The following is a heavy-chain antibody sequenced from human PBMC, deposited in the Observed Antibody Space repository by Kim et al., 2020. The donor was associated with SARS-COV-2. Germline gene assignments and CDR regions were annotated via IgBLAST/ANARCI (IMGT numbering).Heavy chain of an antibody. CDR1: GGSISSGGYY. CDR2: IYYSGST. Sequence: SETLSLTCTVSGGSISSGGYYWSWIRQHPGKGLEWIGYIYYSGSTYYNPSLKSRVTISVDTCKNQFSLKLSSVTAADTAVYYCARAGAGRITIFGVVIESFDYWGQGTLVTVSS. V-gene: IGHV4-31*03. D-gene: IGHD3-3*01. J-gene: IGHJ4*02. CDR3: ARAGAGRITIFGVVIESFDY.